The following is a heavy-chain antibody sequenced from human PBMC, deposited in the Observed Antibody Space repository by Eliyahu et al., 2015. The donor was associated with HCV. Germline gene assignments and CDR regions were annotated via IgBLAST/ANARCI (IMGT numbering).Heavy chain of an antibody. J-gene: IGHJ4*02. CDR2: ISSSGSII. D-gene: IGHD1-26*01. V-gene: IGHV3-11*01. CDR1: GFIFXDYY. CDR3: ASMASIVGAYDY. Sequence: QVQLVESGGGLVKPGGSLRLSCAASGFIFXDYYMSWIRQAPGKGLEWLXDISSSGSIIYYADSVKGRFTISRDNAKNSLYLQMNYLRAEDTAVYYCASMASIVGAYDYWGQGTLVTVSS.